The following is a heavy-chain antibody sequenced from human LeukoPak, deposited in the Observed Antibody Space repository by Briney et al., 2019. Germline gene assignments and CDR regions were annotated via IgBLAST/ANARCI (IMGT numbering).Heavy chain of an antibody. J-gene: IGHJ3*02. CDR2: IYYSGST. D-gene: IGHD4-17*01. CDR3: ATYGDYNDAFDI. CDR1: GGSISSSSYY. V-gene: IGHV4-39*01. Sequence: SETLSLTCTVSGGSISSSSYYWGWIRQPPGKGLEWIGSIYYSGSTYYNLSLKSRVTISVDTSKNQFSLKLSSVTAADTAVYYCATYGDYNDAFDIWGQGTMVTVSS.